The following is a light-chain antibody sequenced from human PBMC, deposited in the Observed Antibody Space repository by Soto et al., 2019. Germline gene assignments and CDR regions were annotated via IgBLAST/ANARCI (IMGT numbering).Light chain of an antibody. CDR2: SSS. V-gene: IGKV3-20*01. CDR3: QQYGSSPPEGT. Sequence: EIVLTQSPATLSLSPGERATLSCRASQSLSSSYLAWYQQKPGQAPRLLVYSSSGRATGIPDRFSGSGSGTDFTLTISRLEPEDFAVYYCQQYGSSPPEGTFGQGTKVEIK. J-gene: IGKJ1*01. CDR1: QSLSSSY.